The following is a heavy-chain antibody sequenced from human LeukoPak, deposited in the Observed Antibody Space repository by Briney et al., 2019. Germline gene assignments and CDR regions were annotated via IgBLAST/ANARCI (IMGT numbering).Heavy chain of an antibody. Sequence: SETLSLTCAVSGYSISSGYYWAWIRQPPGKGLVWIESIYHTGTTYYNPSLKSRVTISVDTSKYQFSLRLTSMTAADTAVYYCAKGGGGYFDYWGQGTLVTVSS. CDR2: IYHTGTT. J-gene: IGHJ4*02. CDR3: AKGGGGYFDY. D-gene: IGHD4-23*01. V-gene: IGHV4-38-2*01. CDR1: GYSISSGYY.